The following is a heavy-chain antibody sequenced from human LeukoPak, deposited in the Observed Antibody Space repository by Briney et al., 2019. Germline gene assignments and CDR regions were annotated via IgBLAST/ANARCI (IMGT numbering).Heavy chain of an antibody. CDR3: AKRLGIAVAGTSPY. Sequence: GGSLRLSCAASGFTFSSYATSWVRQAPGKGLEWVSAISGSGGSTYYANSVKGRFTISRDNSKNTLYLQMNSLRAEDTAVYYCAKRLGIAVAGTSPYWGQGTLVTVSS. CDR2: ISGSGGST. J-gene: IGHJ4*02. V-gene: IGHV3-23*01. CDR1: GFTFSSYA. D-gene: IGHD6-19*01.